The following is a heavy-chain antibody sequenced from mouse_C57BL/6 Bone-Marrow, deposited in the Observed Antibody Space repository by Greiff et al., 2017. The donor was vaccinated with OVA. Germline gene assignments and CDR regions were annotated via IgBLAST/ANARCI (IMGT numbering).Heavy chain of an antibody. CDR1: GFSLTSYG. CDR2: IWSGGST. CDR3: ASPHYYGSDYAMDY. V-gene: IGHV2-2*01. J-gene: IGHJ4*01. Sequence: VQLQQSGPGLVQPSQSLSITCTVSGFSLTSYGVHWVRQSPGKGLEWLGVIWSGGSTDSNADFISRLSISKDNSKSQVFFKMNSLQAEDTAIYYWASPHYYGSDYAMDYWGQGTSVTVSS. D-gene: IGHD1-1*01.